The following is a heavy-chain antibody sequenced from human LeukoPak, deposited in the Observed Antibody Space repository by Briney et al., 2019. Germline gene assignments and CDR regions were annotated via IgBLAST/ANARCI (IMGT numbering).Heavy chain of an antibody. V-gene: IGHV3-74*03. CDR2: INEHGIP. D-gene: IGHD2-15*01. Sequence: GGSLRLSCAASGFTFRNYWMYWVRQAPGKGLVWIANINEHGIPMYEDSVKGRFTISRDNARDTLYLQMNSLRVDDTAVYYCVRDVGWFHFDSWGQGTLVTVSS. CDR3: VRDVGWFHFDS. CDR1: GFTFRNYW. J-gene: IGHJ4*02.